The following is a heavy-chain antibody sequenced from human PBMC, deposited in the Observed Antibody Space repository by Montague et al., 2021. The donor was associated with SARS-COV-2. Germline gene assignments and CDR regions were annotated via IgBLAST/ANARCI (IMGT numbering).Heavy chain of an antibody. CDR2: IYHSGST. CDR3: WGGVGAPYYYYGMDV. V-gene: IGHV4-38-2*02. Sequence: SETLSLTCTVSGHSISSGYYWGWLRQPRGRGLEWMGSIYHSGSTYYNSPLKSRATISVETSKNQFSLPLSSATAADTAVYYSWGGVGAPYYYYGMDVWGQGTTVTVSS. J-gene: IGHJ6*02. D-gene: IGHD1-26*01. CDR1: GHSISSGYY.